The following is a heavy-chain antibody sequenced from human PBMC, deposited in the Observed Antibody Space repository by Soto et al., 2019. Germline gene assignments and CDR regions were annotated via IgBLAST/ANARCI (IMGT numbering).Heavy chain of an antibody. V-gene: IGHV3-48*01. CDR2: ISSSSDTT. J-gene: IGHJ4*02. CDR1: GFTFSSYT. D-gene: IGHD5-12*01. Sequence: GGSLRLSCAASGFTFSSYTMNWVRQGPGKGLEWVSYISSSSDTTYYADPVKGRFTISRDNAKKSLYLQMNSLRVEDTAVYYCASVGSGYHNDHWGQGTLVTVSS. CDR3: ASVGSGYHNDH.